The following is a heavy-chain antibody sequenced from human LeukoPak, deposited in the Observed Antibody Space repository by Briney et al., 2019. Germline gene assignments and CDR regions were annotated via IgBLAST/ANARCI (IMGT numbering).Heavy chain of an antibody. J-gene: IGHJ4*02. V-gene: IGHV3-23*01. Sequence: PGGSLRLSCSASGFTFSSYAMSWVRQAPGRGREWVSAISVSSGSTYYADSVKGRFTISRDNSKNTLYMQLNSLRAEDTAVYYCALHRGRYYYDSSGYSYYWGQGTLVTVSS. CDR2: ISVSSGST. D-gene: IGHD3-22*01. CDR1: GFTFSSYA. CDR3: ALHRGRYYYDSSGYSYY.